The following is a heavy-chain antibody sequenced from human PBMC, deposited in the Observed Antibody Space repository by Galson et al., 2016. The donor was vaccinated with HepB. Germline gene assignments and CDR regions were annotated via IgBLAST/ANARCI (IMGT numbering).Heavy chain of an antibody. Sequence: SVKVSCKVSGYVFTAYYMHWVRQAPGQGLEWMAWINPNDGGTNIAQKFRGRVTLTWDTSIGTVYMELSRLTPDDTAIYYCARRPKGTALDYWGQGTPVTVSS. D-gene: IGHD2-21*02. CDR1: GYVFTAYY. V-gene: IGHV1-2*02. CDR3: ARRPKGTALDY. J-gene: IGHJ4*02. CDR2: INPNDGGT.